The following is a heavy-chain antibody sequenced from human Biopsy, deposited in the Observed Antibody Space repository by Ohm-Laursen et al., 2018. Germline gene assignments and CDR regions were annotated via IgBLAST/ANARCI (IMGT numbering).Heavy chain of an antibody. CDR3: AKRGVERGRPLAY. J-gene: IGHJ4*02. D-gene: IGHD1-1*01. V-gene: IGHV1-69*13. Sequence: GGSVKVSCNASGGTFSSFGISWVRQAPGQGLEWMGEINSMFGTTNYAQTFQGRVTITADESTSTAYMEVSSLRSEDTAVYYCAKRGVERGRPLAYWGQGTLVTVSS. CDR2: INSMFGTT. CDR1: GGTFSSFG.